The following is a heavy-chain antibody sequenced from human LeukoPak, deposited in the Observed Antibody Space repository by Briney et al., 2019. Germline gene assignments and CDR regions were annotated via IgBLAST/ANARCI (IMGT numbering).Heavy chain of an antibody. V-gene: IGHV4-34*01. CDR2: INHSGST. D-gene: IGHD3-10*01. J-gene: IGHJ4*02. Sequence: PSETLSLTCAVYVGTFSGYYCSWIRQPPWKGLEWIGAINHSGSTNYNPSLKSRVTISVGTSKNQFSLKLSSVTAADTAVYYCARGAMVRGVIPRHYYFDYWGQGTLVTVSS. CDR1: VGTFSGYY. CDR3: ARGAMVRGVIPRHYYFDY.